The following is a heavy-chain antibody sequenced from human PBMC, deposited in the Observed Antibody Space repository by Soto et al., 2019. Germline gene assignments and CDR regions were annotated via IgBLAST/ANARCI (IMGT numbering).Heavy chain of an antibody. CDR2: INHSGST. J-gene: IGHJ6*03. Sequence: ASETLSLTCAVYGGSFSGYYWSWIRQPPGKGLEWIGEINHSGSTNYNPSLKSRVTISVDTSKNQFSLKLSSVAAADTAVYYCASLRSGYYYYYYMDVWGKGTTVTVSS. V-gene: IGHV4-34*01. CDR1: GGSFSGYY. CDR3: ASLRSGYYYYYYMDV.